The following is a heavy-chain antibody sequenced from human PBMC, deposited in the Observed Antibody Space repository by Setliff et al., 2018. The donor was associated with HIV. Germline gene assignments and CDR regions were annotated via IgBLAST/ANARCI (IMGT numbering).Heavy chain of an antibody. J-gene: IGHJ3*02. CDR3: GRVAGYCAPSRCYGYNAFDI. V-gene: IGHV4-39*01. CDR1: GGSASNSRYY. D-gene: IGHD2-15*01. Sequence: SETLSLTCTVSGGSASNSRYYWAWIRQPPGKGLEYIGSIHYNEKTYYNPSLKSRVTISIDTSKNQFSLNLSTVTAADTAVYYCGRVAGYCAPSRCYGYNAFDIWGPGTMVT. CDR2: IHYNEKT.